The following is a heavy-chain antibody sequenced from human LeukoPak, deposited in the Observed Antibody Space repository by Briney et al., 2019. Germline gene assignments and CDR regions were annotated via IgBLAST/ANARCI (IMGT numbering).Heavy chain of an antibody. Sequence: SETLSLTCAVYGGSFSGYYWSWIRQPPGKGREWIGEINHSGSTNYNPSLKSRVTISVDTYKNQFSLRLSSVTAADTAVYYCARPPVATRNRIDYWGQGTLVTVSS. CDR1: GGSFSGYY. V-gene: IGHV4-34*01. CDR3: ARPPVATRNRIDY. D-gene: IGHD5-12*01. CDR2: INHSGST. J-gene: IGHJ4*02.